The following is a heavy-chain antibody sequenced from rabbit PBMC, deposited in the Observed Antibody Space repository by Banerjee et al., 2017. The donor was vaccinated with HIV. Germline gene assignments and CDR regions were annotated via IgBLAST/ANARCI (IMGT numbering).Heavy chain of an antibody. J-gene: IGHJ6*01. V-gene: IGHV1S40*01. D-gene: IGHD1-1*01. CDR3: ARSTSGYDIGDL. CDR2: IYTGSGST. Sequence: QSLEESGGDLVKPGASLTLTCKASGIDFSSYYYMCLVRQAPGKGLEWIGCIYTGSGSTYYASWAKGRFTISKTSSTTVTLQMTSLTAADTATYFCARSTSGYDIGDLWGQGTLVTVS. CDR1: GIDFSSYYY.